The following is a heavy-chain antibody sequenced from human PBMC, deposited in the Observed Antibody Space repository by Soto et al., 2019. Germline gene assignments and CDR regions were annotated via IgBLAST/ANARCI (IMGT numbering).Heavy chain of an antibody. CDR2: FYSGGST. CDR1: GFTLSRNY. V-gene: IGHV3-53*01. J-gene: IGHJ4*02. Sequence: PGGSLRLSCAASGFTLSRNYMSWVRQAPGKGLEWVSVFYSGGSTYYADSVKGRFTISRDNSKNTLYLQMNSLRAEDTAVYYCARVLTTAKPFEFWGQGTLVTVSS. CDR3: ARVLTTAKPFEF. D-gene: IGHD4-17*01.